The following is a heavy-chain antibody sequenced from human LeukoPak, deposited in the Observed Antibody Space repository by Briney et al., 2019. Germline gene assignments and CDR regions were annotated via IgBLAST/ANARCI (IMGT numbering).Heavy chain of an antibody. CDR3: ARENGDYVFDY. CDR2: ISWNSGSI. V-gene: IGHV3-9*01. Sequence: GGSLRLSCAASGFTFDDYAMHWVRQAPGKGLEWVSGISWNSGSIGYADSVKGRFTISRDNAKNSLYLQMNSLRAEDTAVYYCARENGDYVFDYWGQGTLVTVSS. J-gene: IGHJ4*02. CDR1: GFTFDDYA. D-gene: IGHD4-17*01.